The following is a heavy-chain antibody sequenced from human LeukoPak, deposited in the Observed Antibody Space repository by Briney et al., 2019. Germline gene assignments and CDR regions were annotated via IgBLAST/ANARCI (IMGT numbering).Heavy chain of an antibody. CDR2: IYHSGST. J-gene: IGHJ5*02. CDR3: ARSPQGTATTANWLDP. Sequence: SETLSLTCAVSGGSISSSFWWSWVRQPPGKGLEWIGEIYHSGSTNYNPSLKTRVTVSLDTSKNQFSLNLISVTAADTAVYYCARSPQGTATTANWLDPWGQGTLVTVSS. V-gene: IGHV4-4*02. D-gene: IGHD4-17*01. CDR1: GGSISSSFW.